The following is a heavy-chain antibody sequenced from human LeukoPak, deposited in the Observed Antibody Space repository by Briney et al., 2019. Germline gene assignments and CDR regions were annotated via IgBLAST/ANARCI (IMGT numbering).Heavy chain of an antibody. J-gene: IGHJ3*02. CDR3: AKVSTGVYDFWSGYSHDAFDI. Sequence: GGSLRLSCAASGFSVSSNYMTWVRKAPGKGLEWVSLIYPGGKTYYADSVKGRFTISRDNSKNTLYLQMNSLRAEDTAVYYCAKVSTGVYDFWSGYSHDAFDIWGQGTMVTVSS. CDR2: IYPGGKT. D-gene: IGHD3-3*01. CDR1: GFSVSSNY. V-gene: IGHV3-66*01.